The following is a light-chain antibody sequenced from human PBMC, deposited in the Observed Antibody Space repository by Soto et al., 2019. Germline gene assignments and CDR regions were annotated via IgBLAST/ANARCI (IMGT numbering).Light chain of an antibody. CDR1: QSISSN. CDR3: QLYSNGWT. CDR2: AAS. V-gene: IGKV1-39*02. J-gene: IGKJ1*01. Sequence: EIQLTQSPSSLSSSLGDRVTITCRASQSISSNLKWYVHQPGKSPILLIDAASTVPSGAPSRFSGSGYGTEFTLTISIQQSEDFALYCRQLYSNGWTFGQGTKVDIK.